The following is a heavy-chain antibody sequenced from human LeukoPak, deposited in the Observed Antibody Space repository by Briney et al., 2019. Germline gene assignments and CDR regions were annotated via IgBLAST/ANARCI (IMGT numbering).Heavy chain of an antibody. D-gene: IGHD6-13*01. J-gene: IGHJ4*02. Sequence: GGSLRLSCAASGFTFSSHGMNWVRQAPGKGLEWVSSISRSATTIYYADSVKGRFTISRDNAKNSFYLQMNSLRAEDTAVYFCARVGALSSSWLLYWGQGTLVTVSS. CDR1: GFTFSSHG. V-gene: IGHV3-48*04. CDR2: ISRSATTI. CDR3: ARVGALSSSWLLY.